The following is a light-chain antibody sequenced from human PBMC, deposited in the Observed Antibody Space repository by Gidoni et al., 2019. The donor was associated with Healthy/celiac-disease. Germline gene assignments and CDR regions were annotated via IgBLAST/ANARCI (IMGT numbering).Light chain of an antibody. J-gene: IGKJ1*01. CDR1: QSLLHSNGYNY. Sequence: DIVMPQSPLTLPVAPVEPASISCTSSQSLLHSNGYNYLDWYLQKPGQCPQVLIYLGSNRASGVPDRFSGSGSGTDFTLKISRVEAEDVGVYYCMQALQTPTFGQGTKVEIK. CDR2: LGS. V-gene: IGKV2-28*01. CDR3: MQALQTPT.